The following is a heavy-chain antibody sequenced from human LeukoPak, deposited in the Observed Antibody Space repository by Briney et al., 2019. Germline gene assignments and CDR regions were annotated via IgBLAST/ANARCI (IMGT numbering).Heavy chain of an antibody. CDR3: ARALGLWSAFDI. V-gene: IGHV3-74*01. CDR1: GFTFSSYC. CDR2: INSDGSIT. D-gene: IGHD4/OR15-4a*01. Sequence: GGSLRLSCAASGFTFSSYCMQWLGQAPGQGLVWVSRINSDGSITRYADSVKGRFTISRDNAKNTLYLQMNSLRAEDTAVYYCARALGLWSAFDIWGQGTMVTVSS. J-gene: IGHJ3*02.